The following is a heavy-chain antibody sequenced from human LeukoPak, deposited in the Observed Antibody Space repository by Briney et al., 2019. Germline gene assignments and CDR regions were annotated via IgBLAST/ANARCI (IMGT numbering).Heavy chain of an antibody. CDR3: ARAPDFYCSGGSCYSGYYGMDV. J-gene: IGHJ6*02. CDR2: INTNTGNP. CDR1: GYTFTSYA. D-gene: IGHD2-15*01. Sequence: ASVKVSCKASGYTFTSYAMNWVRQAPGQGLEWMGWINTNTGNPTYAQGFTGRFVFSLDTSVSTAYLQISSLKAEDTAVYYCARAPDFYCSGGSCYSGYYGMDVWGQGTTVTVSS. V-gene: IGHV7-4-1*02.